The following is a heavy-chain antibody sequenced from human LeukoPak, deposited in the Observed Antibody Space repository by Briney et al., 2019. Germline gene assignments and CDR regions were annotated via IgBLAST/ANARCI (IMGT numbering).Heavy chain of an antibody. CDR1: GFTSSSHA. CDR3: AKGRHYYGSGSYLDS. V-gene: IGHV3-23*01. CDR2: ISGSGSTT. J-gene: IGHJ4*02. D-gene: IGHD3-10*01. Sequence: TGGSLRLSCAASGFTSSSHAMNWVRQAPGKGLEWVSAISGSGSTTYYADSVKGRFTISRDKSKNTLYLQMNSLRAEDTAIYYRAKGRHYYGSGSYLDSWGQGTLVTVSS.